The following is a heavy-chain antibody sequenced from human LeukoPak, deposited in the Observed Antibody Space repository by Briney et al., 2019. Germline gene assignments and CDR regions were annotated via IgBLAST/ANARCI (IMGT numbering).Heavy chain of an antibody. D-gene: IGHD3-22*01. V-gene: IGHV3-13*01. Sequence: GGSLRLSCAASGFTFSSYDMHWVRQATGKGLEWVPAIGTAGDTYYPGSVKGRFTISRENAKNSLYLQMNSLRAEDTAVYYCARSRLNYYDSSGYSQHFDYWGQGTLVTVSS. CDR1: GFTFSSYD. CDR2: IGTAGDT. CDR3: ARSRLNYYDSSGYSQHFDY. J-gene: IGHJ4*02.